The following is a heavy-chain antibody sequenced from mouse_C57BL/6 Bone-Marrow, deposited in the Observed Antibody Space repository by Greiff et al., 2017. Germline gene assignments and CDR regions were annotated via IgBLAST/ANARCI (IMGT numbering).Heavy chain of an antibody. D-gene: IGHD2-5*01. CDR3: TTDDSNYVYWYFDV. CDR1: GFNIKDDY. Sequence: EVQLQQSGAELVRPGASVKLSCTASGFNIKDDYMHWVKQRPEQGLEWIGWIDPENGDTEYASKFQGKATITADTSSNTAYLQLSSLTSEDTAVYYCTTDDSNYVYWYFDVWGTGTTVTVSS. J-gene: IGHJ1*03. CDR2: IDPENGDT. V-gene: IGHV14-4*01.